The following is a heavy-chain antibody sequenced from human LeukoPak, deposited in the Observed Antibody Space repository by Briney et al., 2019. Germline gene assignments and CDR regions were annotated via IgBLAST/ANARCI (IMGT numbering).Heavy chain of an antibody. CDR2: IYHSGST. CDR3: ARGYYDSSGYYSYYFDY. V-gene: IGHV4-4*02. D-gene: IGHD3-22*01. Sequence: KSSETLSLTCAVSGGSISSSNWWSWVRQPPGKGLEWIGEIYHSGSTNYNPSLKSRATISVDKSKNQFSLKLSSVTAADTAVYYCARGYYDSSGYYSYYFDYWAREPWSPSPQ. CDR1: GGSISSSNW. J-gene: IGHJ4*02.